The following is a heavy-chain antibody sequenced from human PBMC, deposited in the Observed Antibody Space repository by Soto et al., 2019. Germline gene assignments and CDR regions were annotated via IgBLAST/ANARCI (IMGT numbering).Heavy chain of an antibody. J-gene: IGHJ4*02. D-gene: IGHD6-19*01. CDR3: ARQLSSGWSVFDS. V-gene: IGHV1-8*01. CDR2: MNPNSDNT. CDR1: GYTFSSND. Sequence: ASVKVSCKASGYTFSSNDINWVRQATGQGLEWMGWMNPNSDNTGYAQKFQGRVTMTRNTSISTAYMELSSLRSEDTAVYYCARQLSSGWSVFDSWGQGTLVTVSS.